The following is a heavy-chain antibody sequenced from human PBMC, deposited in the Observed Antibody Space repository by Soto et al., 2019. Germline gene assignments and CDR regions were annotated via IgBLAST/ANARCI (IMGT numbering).Heavy chain of an antibody. J-gene: IGHJ6*02. Sequence: ASVKVSCKASGYTFTSYDINWVRQATGQGLEWMGWMNPNSGNTGYAQKFQGRVTMTRNTSISTAYMELSSLRSEDTAVYYCARCPTSRGSAGSGCDYYGMDVWGQGTTVTVS. CDR2: MNPNSGNT. D-gene: IGHD6-19*01. CDR3: ARCPTSRGSAGSGCDYYGMDV. V-gene: IGHV1-8*01. CDR1: GYTFTSYD.